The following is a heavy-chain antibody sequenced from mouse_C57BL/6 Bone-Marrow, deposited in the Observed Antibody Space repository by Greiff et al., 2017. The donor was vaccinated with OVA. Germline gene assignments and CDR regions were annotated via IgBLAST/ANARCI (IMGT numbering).Heavy chain of an antibody. CDR3: ASHYYGSSFAWFAY. D-gene: IGHD1-1*01. CDR2: IYPGSGST. Sequence: QVQLQQPGAELVKPGASVKMSCKASGYTFTSYWITWVKQRPGQGLEWIGDIYPGSGSTNYNEKFKSKATLTVDTSSSTAYMQLSSLTSEDSAVYYCASHYYGSSFAWFAYWGQGTLVTVSA. J-gene: IGHJ3*01. CDR1: GYTFTSYW. V-gene: IGHV1-55*01.